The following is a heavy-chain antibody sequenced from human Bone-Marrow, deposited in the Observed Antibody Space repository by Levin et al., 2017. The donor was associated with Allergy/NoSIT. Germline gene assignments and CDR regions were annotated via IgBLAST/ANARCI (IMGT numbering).Heavy chain of an antibody. CDR2: INHSGST. V-gene: IGHV4-34*01. D-gene: IGHD6-19*01. CDR3: ARSEAVAGTRAVEYYFDY. CDR1: GGSFSGYY. J-gene: IGHJ4*02. Sequence: SETLSLTCAVYGGSFSGYYWSWIRQPPGKGLEWIGEINHSGSTNYNPSLKSRVTISVDTSKNQFSLKLSSVTAADTAVYYCARSEAVAGTRAVEYYFDYWGQGTLVTVSS.